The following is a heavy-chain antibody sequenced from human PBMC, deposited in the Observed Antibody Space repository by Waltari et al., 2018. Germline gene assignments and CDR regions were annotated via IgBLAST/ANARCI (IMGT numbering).Heavy chain of an antibody. J-gene: IGHJ4*02. V-gene: IGHV1-69*05. D-gene: IGHD3-10*02. Sequence: QVQLVQSGAEVKKPGSSVKVSCKASGGTISSYAISWVRQAPGQGLEWMGGLIPIFGTANYAQKFQGRVTITTDESTSTAYMELSSLRSEDTAVYYCARLRSYYYVFDYWGQGTLVTVSS. CDR3: ARLRSYYYVFDY. CDR2: LIPIFGTA. CDR1: GGTISSYA.